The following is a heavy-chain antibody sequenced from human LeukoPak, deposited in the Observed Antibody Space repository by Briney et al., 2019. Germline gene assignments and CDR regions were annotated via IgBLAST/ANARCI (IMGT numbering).Heavy chain of an antibody. CDR3: AKDYGFIAVAGYFDY. D-gene: IGHD6-19*01. CDR1: GFTFSSYG. J-gene: IGHJ4*02. Sequence: GGSLRLSCAASGFTFSSYGMHWVRQAPGKGLEWVAFIRYDGSNKYYADSVKGRFTISRDNSKDTLYLRMNSLRAEDTAVYYCAKDYGFIAVAGYFDYWGQGTLVTVSS. CDR2: IRYDGSNK. V-gene: IGHV3-30*02.